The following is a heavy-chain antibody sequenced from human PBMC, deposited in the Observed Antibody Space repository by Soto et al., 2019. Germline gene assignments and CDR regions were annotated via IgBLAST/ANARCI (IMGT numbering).Heavy chain of an antibody. D-gene: IGHD1-7*01. J-gene: IGHJ5*02. Sequence: PSETLSLTCTVSGGSVRDGSYYWAWLRQPPGKGLEWIGHIYHSGSTIYNPSLKSRVTISRDTSKSQFSLNLNSMTAADTAVYYCASYNWNYYFDPWGQGTLVTVS. CDR3: ASYNWNYYFDP. CDR2: IYHSGST. V-gene: IGHV4-61*01. CDR1: GGSVRDGSYY.